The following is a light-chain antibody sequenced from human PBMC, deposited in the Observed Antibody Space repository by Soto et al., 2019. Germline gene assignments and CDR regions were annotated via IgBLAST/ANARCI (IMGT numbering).Light chain of an antibody. Sequence: EIVLTQSPGTLSLSPGERATLSCRASQSVGSSYLAWYQQKRGQAPSLLIHGASNRATGIPDRFSGSGSGTDFTLTISRLEPEDFAVYYCQQYGGSPRTFGQGTKVDIK. CDR2: GAS. J-gene: IGKJ1*01. CDR1: QSVGSSY. CDR3: QQYGGSPRT. V-gene: IGKV3-20*01.